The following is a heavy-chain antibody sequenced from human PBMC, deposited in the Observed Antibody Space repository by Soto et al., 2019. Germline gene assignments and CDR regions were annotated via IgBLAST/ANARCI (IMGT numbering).Heavy chain of an antibody. CDR2: IYYSGST. Sequence: QLQLQESGPGLVKPSETLSLTCTVSGGSISSSSYYWGWIRQPPGKGLEWIGSIYYSGSTYYNPSLKSRVTISVDTSKHQFSLTLSSVTAADTAVYYCASYYGGNPYYYYGMDVWGQGTTVTVSS. CDR1: GGSISSSSYY. V-gene: IGHV4-39*01. CDR3: ASYYGGNPYYYYGMDV. J-gene: IGHJ6*02. D-gene: IGHD4-17*01.